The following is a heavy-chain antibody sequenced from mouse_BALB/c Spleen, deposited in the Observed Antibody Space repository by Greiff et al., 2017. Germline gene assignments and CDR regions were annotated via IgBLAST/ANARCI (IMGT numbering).Heavy chain of an antibody. CDR2: IYPGNSDT. D-gene: IGHD2-4*01. CDR3: TREDYDGFAY. Sequence: DVQLQESGTVLARPGASVKMSCKASGYTFTSYWMHWVKQRPGQGLEWIGAIYPGNSDTSYNQKFKGKAKLTAVTSTSTAYMELSSLTNEDSAVYYCTREDYDGFAYWGQGTLVTVSA. J-gene: IGHJ3*01. CDR1: GYTFTSYW. V-gene: IGHV1-5*01.